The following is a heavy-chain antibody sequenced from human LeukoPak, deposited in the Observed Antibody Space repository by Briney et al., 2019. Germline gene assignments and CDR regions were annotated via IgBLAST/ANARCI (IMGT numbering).Heavy chain of an antibody. CDR3: ANRITMVRGVILSYGMDV. Sequence: GRSLRPACAASGSTVSSYAMSSVRQPPGEGLEWVSAISGSGGSTYYADSVKGRFNICRDNSKDTLYLQMNRLRAEDTAVYYCANRITMVRGVILSYGMDVWGKGTTVTVSS. CDR1: GSTVSSYA. CDR2: ISGSGGST. V-gene: IGHV3-23*01. J-gene: IGHJ6*04. D-gene: IGHD3-10*01.